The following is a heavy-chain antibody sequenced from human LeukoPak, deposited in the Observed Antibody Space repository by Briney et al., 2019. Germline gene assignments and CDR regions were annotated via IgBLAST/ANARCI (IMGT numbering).Heavy chain of an antibody. D-gene: IGHD5-18*01. CDR1: GGSISSYY. J-gene: IGHJ3*02. CDR2: IYYSGST. Sequence: PSETLSLTCTVSGGSISSYYWSWIRQPPGKGLEWIGYIYYSGSTNYNPSLKSRVTISVDTSKNQFSLKLSSVTAADTAVYYCARSRGGPRWIQLWFDAFDIWGQGTMVTVSS. CDR3: ARSRGGPRWIQLWFDAFDI. V-gene: IGHV4-59*01.